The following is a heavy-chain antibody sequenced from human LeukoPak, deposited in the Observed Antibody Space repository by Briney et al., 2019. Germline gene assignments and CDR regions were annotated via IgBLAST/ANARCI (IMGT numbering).Heavy chain of an antibody. CDR2: IYYSGST. J-gene: IGHJ3*02. V-gene: IGHV4-31*03. CDR1: GGSISSGGYY. CDR3: ARGFTYYDSSGYFRGAFDI. Sequence: SETLSLTCTVSGGSISSGGYYWSWIRQHPGKGLEWIGYIYYSGSTYYNPSLKSRVTISVDTSKDQFSLKLSSVTAADTAVYYCARGFTYYDSSGYFRGAFDIWGQGTMVTVSS. D-gene: IGHD3-22*01.